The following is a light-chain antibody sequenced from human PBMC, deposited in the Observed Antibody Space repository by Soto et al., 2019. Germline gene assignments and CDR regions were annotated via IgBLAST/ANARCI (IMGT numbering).Light chain of an antibody. CDR3: SSYAASNNFYFV. J-gene: IGLJ3*02. CDR2: EVT. Sequence: QSALTQPPSASGSPGQSLTISCTGISSDDGGYNYVSWYQQYPGRAPKLMIYEVTKRPSGVPDRFSGSKSGNTASLTVSGLQAEDEADYYCSSYAASNNFYFVFGGGTKLTVL. CDR1: SSDDGGYNY. V-gene: IGLV2-8*01.